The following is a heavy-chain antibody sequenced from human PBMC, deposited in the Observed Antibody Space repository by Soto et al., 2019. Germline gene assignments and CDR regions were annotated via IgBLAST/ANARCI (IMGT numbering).Heavy chain of an antibody. Sequence: NPSETLSLTCAVYGGSFSGYYWSWIRQSPGRGLEWIGEINDGGRTNQNPSLKSRVTTSVDTSKNQFSLKLKSVIAADAAVYYCARGISIQGDAPVNYYLDSWGQGTLVTVPS. CDR3: ARGISIQGDAPVNYYLDS. CDR1: GGSFSGYY. V-gene: IGHV4-34*01. CDR2: INDGGRT. D-gene: IGHD1-1*01. J-gene: IGHJ4*02.